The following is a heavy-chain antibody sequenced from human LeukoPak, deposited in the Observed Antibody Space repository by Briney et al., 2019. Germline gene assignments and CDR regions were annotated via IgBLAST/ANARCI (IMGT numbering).Heavy chain of an antibody. CDR2: IRYDGSNK. Sequence: GGSLRLSCAASGFTFSSYGMHWVRQAPGKGLEWVAFIRYDGSNKYYADSVKGRFTISRDNSKNTLYLQMNSLRAEDTAVYYCAKDRDTGYSSGCFDYWGQGTLVTVSS. J-gene: IGHJ4*02. CDR3: AKDRDTGYSSGCFDY. V-gene: IGHV3-30*02. D-gene: IGHD6-19*01. CDR1: GFTFSSYG.